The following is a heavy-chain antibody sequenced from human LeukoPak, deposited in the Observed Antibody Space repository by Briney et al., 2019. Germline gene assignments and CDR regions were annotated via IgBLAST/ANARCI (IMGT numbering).Heavy chain of an antibody. V-gene: IGHV1-18*01. Sequence: ASVKVSCKASGYTFTSYGISWVRQAPGQGLEWMGWISAYNGSTNYAQKLQGRVTMTTDTSTSTAYMELRSLRSDDTAVYYCATVVPAAERFWFDPWGQGTLVTVSS. D-gene: IGHD2-2*01. CDR3: ATVVPAAERFWFDP. J-gene: IGHJ5*02. CDR2: ISAYNGST. CDR1: GYTFTSYG.